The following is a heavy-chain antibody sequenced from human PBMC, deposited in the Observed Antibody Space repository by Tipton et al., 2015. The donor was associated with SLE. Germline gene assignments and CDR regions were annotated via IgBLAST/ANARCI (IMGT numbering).Heavy chain of an antibody. CDR3: AREAAVAGLCDY. CDR2: ISYDGSNK. CDR1: GFTFSSYA. J-gene: IGHJ4*02. V-gene: IGHV3-30*04. Sequence: SLRLSCAASGFTFSSYAMHWVRQAPGKGLEWVAVISYDGSNKYYADSVKGRFTISRDNSKNTLYLQMNSLRAEDMAVYYCAREAAVAGLCDYWGQGTLVTVSS. D-gene: IGHD6-19*01.